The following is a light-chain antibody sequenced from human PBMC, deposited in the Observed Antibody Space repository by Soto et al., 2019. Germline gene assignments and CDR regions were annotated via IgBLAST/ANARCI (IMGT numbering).Light chain of an antibody. CDR2: DAS. Sequence: DIQMTQSPSTLSASVGDRVTITCRASQSISSWLAWYQQKPGKAPKLLIYDASSLESGVPSRFSGSASGTYFTLTISSLQPEDFATSYCQHFYTYSPWTFGQGNKVDIK. V-gene: IGKV1-5*01. J-gene: IGKJ1*01. CDR3: QHFYTYSPWT. CDR1: QSISSW.